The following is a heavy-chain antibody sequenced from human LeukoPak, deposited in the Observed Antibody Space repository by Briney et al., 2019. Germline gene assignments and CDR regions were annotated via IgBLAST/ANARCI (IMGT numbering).Heavy chain of an antibody. CDR2: ISYDGSNK. Sequence: GRSLRLSCAASGFTFSSYAMHWVRQAPGKGLEWVAVISYDGSNKYYADSVKGRFTISRDNSKNTLYLQMNSLRAEDTAVYYCARDRVAVAGHQYFQHWGQGTLVTVSS. V-gene: IGHV3-30*04. CDR1: GFTFSSYA. D-gene: IGHD6-19*01. CDR3: ARDRVAVAGHQYFQH. J-gene: IGHJ1*01.